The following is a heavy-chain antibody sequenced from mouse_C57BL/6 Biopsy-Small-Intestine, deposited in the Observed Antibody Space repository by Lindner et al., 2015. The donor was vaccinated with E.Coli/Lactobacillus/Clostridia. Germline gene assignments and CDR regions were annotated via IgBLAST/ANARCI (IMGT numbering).Heavy chain of an antibody. V-gene: IGHV1-63*01. CDR1: GYTFTNYW. CDR2: IYPGGGYT. Sequence: VQLQESGAELVRPGTSVKMSCKASGYTFTNYWIGWAKQRPGHGLEWIGDIYPGGGYTNYNEKFKGKATLTADKSSRTAYMQFSSLTSEDSAIYYCARVDEYYFDYWGQGTTLTVSS. J-gene: IGHJ2*01. CDR3: ARVDEYYFDY.